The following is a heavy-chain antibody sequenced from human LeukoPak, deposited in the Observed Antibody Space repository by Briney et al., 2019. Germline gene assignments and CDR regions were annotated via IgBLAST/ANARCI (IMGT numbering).Heavy chain of an antibody. CDR1: GGSISSGGYY. D-gene: IGHD2-15*01. J-gene: IGHJ4*02. V-gene: IGHV4-30-2*01. CDR3: ASKGPKDY. Sequence: MTSETLSLTCTVSGGSISSGGYYWSWIRQPPGKGLEWIGYIYHSGSTYYNPSLKSRVTISVDRSKNQFSLKLSSVTAADTAVYYCASKGPKDYWGQGTLVTVSS. CDR2: IYHSGST.